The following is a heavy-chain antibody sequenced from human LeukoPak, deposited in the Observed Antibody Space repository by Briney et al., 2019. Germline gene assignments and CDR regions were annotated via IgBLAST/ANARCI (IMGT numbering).Heavy chain of an antibody. Sequence: ASVKVSCKGSGYTFSSYAMNWVRQAPGQGPEWMGWITTNTGNPTYAQGFTGRFVFSLDTSVSTAYLQISSLKAEDTAVYYCARDSSGPINYWGQGTLVTVSS. CDR3: ARDSSGPINY. J-gene: IGHJ4*02. CDR1: GYTFSSYA. CDR2: ITTNTGNP. V-gene: IGHV7-4-1*02. D-gene: IGHD3-22*01.